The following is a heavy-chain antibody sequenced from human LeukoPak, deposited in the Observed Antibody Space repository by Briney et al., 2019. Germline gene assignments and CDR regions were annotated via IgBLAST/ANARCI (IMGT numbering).Heavy chain of an antibody. J-gene: IGHJ4*02. CDR3: ARGDDYILFDY. Sequence: EGSLRLSCAASGFTFSSYPMHWVRQAPGKGLEYVSGIRGNGGSTYYANSVKGRFTISRDNSKNTLYLRMGSLRAEDMAVYFCARGDDYILFDYWGQGALVTVPS. CDR2: IRGNGGST. V-gene: IGHV3-64*01. CDR1: GFTFSSYP. D-gene: IGHD4-11*01.